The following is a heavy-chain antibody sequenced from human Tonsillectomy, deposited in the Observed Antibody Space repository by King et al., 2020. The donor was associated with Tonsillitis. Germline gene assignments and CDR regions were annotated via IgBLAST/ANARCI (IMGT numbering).Heavy chain of an antibody. J-gene: IGHJ4*02. Sequence: ITLKESGPTLVKPTQTLTLTCTVSGLSVTTGGVGVGWIRQPPGKALEWLALIYWDAPEYYRPSLKNRLNITKDNSKNQVVLTMTNMDPVDTATYYCARTGEPYFDSWGQGTLVIVSS. CDR3: ARTGEPYFDS. V-gene: IGHV2-5*02. CDR2: IYWDAPE. CDR1: GLSVTTGGVG. D-gene: IGHD7-27*01.